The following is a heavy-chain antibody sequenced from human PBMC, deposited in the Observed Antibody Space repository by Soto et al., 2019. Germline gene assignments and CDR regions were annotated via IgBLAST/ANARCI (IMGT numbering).Heavy chain of an antibody. J-gene: IGHJ2*01. V-gene: IGHV4-39*01. CDR3: ARPVSVTHYWYIDL. CDR2: ISYSGST. D-gene: IGHD4-17*01. Sequence: QLQLQESGPGLVKPSETLSLTCTVSGGSISSSSYYWGWIRQPPGKGLEWIGFISYSGSTYYNPSLKSRVTISVDTSKNQFSLKLSSVTAADTAVYYCARPVSVTHYWYIDLWGRGTLVTVSS. CDR1: GGSISSSSYY.